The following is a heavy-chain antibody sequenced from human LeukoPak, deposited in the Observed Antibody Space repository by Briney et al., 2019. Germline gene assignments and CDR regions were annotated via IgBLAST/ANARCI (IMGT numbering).Heavy chain of an antibody. Sequence: GASVKVSCKASGGTFSSYAISWVRQAPGQGLEWMGRIIPILGIANYAQKFQGRVTITADKSTSTAYMELSSLRSEDTAVYYCARGLGYYDFWSGWGAFDIWGQGTMVTVSS. CDR3: ARGLGYYDFWSGWGAFDI. CDR1: GGTFSSYA. CDR2: IIPILGIA. V-gene: IGHV1-69*04. J-gene: IGHJ3*02. D-gene: IGHD3-3*01.